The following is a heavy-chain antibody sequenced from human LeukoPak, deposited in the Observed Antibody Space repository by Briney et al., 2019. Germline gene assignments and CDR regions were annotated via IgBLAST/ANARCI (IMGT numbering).Heavy chain of an antibody. J-gene: IGHJ6*02. Sequence: GGSLRLSCATSGFSFSSYAMSWVRQAPEEGLEWVSAISASGSSRYYADSVKGRFTISRDNSKNTLYLQMNSLRAEDTAVYYCAKDGSPLGGLDVWGQGTTVTVSS. V-gene: IGHV3-23*01. CDR2: ISASGSSR. CDR3: AKDGSPLGGLDV. CDR1: GFSFSSYA.